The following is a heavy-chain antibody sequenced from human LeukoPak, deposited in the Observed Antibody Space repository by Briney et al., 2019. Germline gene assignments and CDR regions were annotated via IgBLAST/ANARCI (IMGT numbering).Heavy chain of an antibody. V-gene: IGHV3-33*01. CDR2: IWYDGSNK. D-gene: IGHD3-10*01. J-gene: IGHJ6*02. CDR1: GFTFSSYG. CDR3: ARFQGRRGLGHYYGSGSYYSHTNYYYYGMDV. Sequence: GGSLRLSCAASGFTFSSYGMHWVRQAPGKGLEWVAVIWYDGSNKYYADSVKGRFTISRDNSKNTLYLQMNSLRAEDTAVYYCARFQGRRGLGHYYGSGSYYSHTNYYYYGMDVWGQGTTVTVPS.